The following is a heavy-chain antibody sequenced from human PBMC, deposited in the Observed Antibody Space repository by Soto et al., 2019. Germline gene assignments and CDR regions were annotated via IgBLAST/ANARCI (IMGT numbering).Heavy chain of an antibody. V-gene: IGHV5-51*01. CDR2: IYPGDSDT. CDR3: ARHLVEAGLDSNSPYYYYGMDV. J-gene: IGHJ6*02. D-gene: IGHD4-4*01. CDR1: GYSFTSYW. Sequence: PGESLKISCKGSGYSFTSYWIGWVRQMPGKGLEWMGIIYPGDSDTRYSPSFQGQVTISADKSISTAYLQWSSLKASDTAMYYCARHLVEAGLDSNSPYYYYGMDVWGQGTTVTVSS.